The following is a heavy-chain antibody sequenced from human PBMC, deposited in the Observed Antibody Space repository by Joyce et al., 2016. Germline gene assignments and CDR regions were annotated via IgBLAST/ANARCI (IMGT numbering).Heavy chain of an antibody. CDR2: INPNTGCT. V-gene: IGHV1-2*04. CDR3: ARGEREYVWKTYRYDY. CDR1: GYTFTGYY. J-gene: IGHJ4*02. D-gene: IGHD3-16*02. Sequence: QVQLVQSGAEVKKPGASVKVSCKASGYTFTGYYLHWVRQAPGQGLEWMGWINPNTGCTRSAQKFQGWVTMTRDTSISTAYMELRRLRSDDTAVYYCARGEREYVWKTYRYDYWGQGTLVTVSS.